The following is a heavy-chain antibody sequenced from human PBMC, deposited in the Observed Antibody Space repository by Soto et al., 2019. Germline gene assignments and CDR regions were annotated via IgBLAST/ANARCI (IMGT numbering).Heavy chain of an antibody. Sequence: QITLKESGPTLVRPTQTLTLTCAFSGFSLSTSGVGVGWIRQPPGKALEWLAVIYWDDSKHYSPSLRSRLTITKDPSKTQVLLTMTNMDPMDTGTYSSAHKGPEDWPLDYWGQGTLVTVSS. D-gene: IGHD3-9*01. CDR1: GFSLSTSGVG. V-gene: IGHV2-5*02. CDR2: IYWDDSK. CDR3: AHKGPEDWPLDY. J-gene: IGHJ4*02.